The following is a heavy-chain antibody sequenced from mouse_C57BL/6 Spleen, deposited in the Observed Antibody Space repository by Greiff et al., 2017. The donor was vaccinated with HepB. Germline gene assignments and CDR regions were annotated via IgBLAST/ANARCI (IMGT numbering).Heavy chain of an antibody. J-gene: IGHJ3*01. CDR1: GYTFTSYW. CDR2: IDPSDSDT. V-gene: IGHV1-52*01. CDR3: AFGDVGFAY. Sequence: VKLQQHGAELVRPGSSVKLSCKASGYTFTSYWMHWVKQRPIQGLEWIGNIDPSDSDTHYNQKFKDKATLTVDKSSSTAYMQLSSLTSEDSAVYYCAFGDVGFAYWGQGTLVTVSA.